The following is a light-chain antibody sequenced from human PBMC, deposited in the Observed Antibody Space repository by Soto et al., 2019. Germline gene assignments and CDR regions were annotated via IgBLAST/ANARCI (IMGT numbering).Light chain of an antibody. CDR1: SSDVGGYNY. Sequence: LTQPASVSGSPGQSITISCTGTSSDVGGYNYVSWYQQHPGKAPKLMIYDVSNRPSGVSNRFSGSKSGNTASLTISGLQAEDEADYYCSSYTSSSTLPYVFGTGTKVTV. V-gene: IGLV2-14*01. CDR3: SSYTSSSTLPYV. CDR2: DVS. J-gene: IGLJ1*01.